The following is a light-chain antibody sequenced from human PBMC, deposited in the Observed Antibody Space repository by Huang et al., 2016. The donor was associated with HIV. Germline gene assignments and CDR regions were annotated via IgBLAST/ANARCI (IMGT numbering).Light chain of an antibody. Sequence: EIVMTQSPATLSVSPGERATLSCRASKTVSRNLAWYQQKPGQAPRLLIYAASTRATDIPARFSGSGSGTEFTLTISSLQSEDFAVYYCQHYRVWPPVYTFGQGTKLEIK. V-gene: IGKV3-15*01. CDR2: AAS. CDR1: KTVSRN. CDR3: QHYRVWPPVYT. J-gene: IGKJ2*01.